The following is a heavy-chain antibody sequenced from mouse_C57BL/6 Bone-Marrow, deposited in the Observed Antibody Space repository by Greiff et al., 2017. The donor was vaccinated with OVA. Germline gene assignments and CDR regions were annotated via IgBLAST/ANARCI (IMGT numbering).Heavy chain of an antibody. CDR3: AREEGGNYLYYFDY. V-gene: IGHV1-64*01. J-gene: IGHJ2*01. D-gene: IGHD2-1*01. CDR2: IHPNSGST. Sequence: QVQLQQPGAELVKPGASVKLSCKASGYTFTSYWMHWVKQRPGQGLEWIGMIHPNSGSTNYNEKFKSKATLTVDKSSSTAYMQLSSLTSEDSAVYYCAREEGGNYLYYFDYWGQGTTLTVSS. CDR1: GYTFTSYW.